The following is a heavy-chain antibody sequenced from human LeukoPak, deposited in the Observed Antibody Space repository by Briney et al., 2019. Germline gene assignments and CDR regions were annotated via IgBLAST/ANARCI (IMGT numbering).Heavy chain of an antibody. J-gene: IGHJ4*02. CDR2: ISGSGGST. CDR3: AKVWDSSGYYPGYFDY. Sequence: PGGSLRLSCAASGFTFSSYAMSWVRQAPGKGLEWVSAISGSGGSTYYADSVKGRFTISRDNSKNTLYLQMNSLRAEDTAVYYCAKVWDSSGYYPGYFDYWGQGTLVTVSS. V-gene: IGHV3-23*01. D-gene: IGHD3-22*01. CDR1: GFTFSSYA.